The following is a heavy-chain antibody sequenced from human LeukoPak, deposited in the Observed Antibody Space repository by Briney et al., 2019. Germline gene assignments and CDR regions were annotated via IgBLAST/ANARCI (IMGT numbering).Heavy chain of an antibody. V-gene: IGHV3-23*01. CDR1: GFTFSNDA. CDR2: ISGSGAGT. CDR3: AKGGGNGPFDY. Sequence: GGSLRLSCAASGFTFSNDAMSWVRQAPGKGLEWVSTISGSGAGTYYTDSVKGRFTISRDNSRNTLYLQMNSLRADDTAVYYCAKGGGNGPFDYWGQGTLVTVSS. J-gene: IGHJ4*02. D-gene: IGHD4-23*01.